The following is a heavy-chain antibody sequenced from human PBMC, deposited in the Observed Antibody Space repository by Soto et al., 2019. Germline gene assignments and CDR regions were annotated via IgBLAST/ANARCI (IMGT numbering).Heavy chain of an antibody. D-gene: IGHD3-10*01. V-gene: IGHV3-30*18. CDR3: AKDLSLLWFGGVDY. Sequence: QVQLVESGGGVVQPGRSLRLSCAASGFTFSSYGMHWVRQAPGKGLEWVAVISYDGSNKYYADSVKGRFTISRDNSKNTLYLQMNSLRAEDTAVYYCAKDLSLLWFGGVDYWGQGTLVTVSS. J-gene: IGHJ4*02. CDR2: ISYDGSNK. CDR1: GFTFSSYG.